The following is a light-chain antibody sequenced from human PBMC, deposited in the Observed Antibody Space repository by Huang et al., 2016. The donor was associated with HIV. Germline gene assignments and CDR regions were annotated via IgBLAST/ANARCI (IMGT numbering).Light chain of an antibody. CDR1: QDIANF. Sequence: EIQMPQSPASLSASTGIRVTVTCRASQDIANFVAWFQQKQGKVPRLVIDAASVLHSRVPSRFRGRWSGTDLTLTITNFQAEDYATYYCQRYDSSPRAFGQGTKVDLK. J-gene: IGKJ1*01. CDR2: AAS. CDR3: QRYDSSPRA. V-gene: IGKV1-27*01.